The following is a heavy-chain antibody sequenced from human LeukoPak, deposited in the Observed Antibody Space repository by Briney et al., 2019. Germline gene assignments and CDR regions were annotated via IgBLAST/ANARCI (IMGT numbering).Heavy chain of an antibody. CDR2: ISSSSRYI. V-gene: IGHV3-21*01. D-gene: IGHD6-19*01. J-gene: IGHJ4*02. CDR3: ARKGAVAGTLDY. CDR1: GFSFNSYS. Sequence: GGSLRLSCVASGFSFNSYSMNWVRQAPGKGLEWVSSISSSSRYIYYADSMEGRLTISRDNAKNSLYLQMDRLRAEDTAVYYCARKGAVAGTLDYWGQGTLVTVSS.